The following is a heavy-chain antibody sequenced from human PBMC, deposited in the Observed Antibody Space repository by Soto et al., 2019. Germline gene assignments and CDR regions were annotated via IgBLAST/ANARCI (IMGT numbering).Heavy chain of an antibody. J-gene: IGHJ6*02. Sequence: QVQLQESGPGLVKPSQTLSLTCTVSGGSISSGGYYWSWIRQHPGKGLEWIGYIYYSGSTYYNPSLQSRVTISVETSKNQFSLKLSSVTAADTAVYYCARFPLRFLEWLPSSYGMDVWGQGTTVTVSS. CDR1: GGSISSGGYY. V-gene: IGHV4-31*03. CDR2: IYYSGST. CDR3: ARFPLRFLEWLPSSYGMDV. D-gene: IGHD3-3*01.